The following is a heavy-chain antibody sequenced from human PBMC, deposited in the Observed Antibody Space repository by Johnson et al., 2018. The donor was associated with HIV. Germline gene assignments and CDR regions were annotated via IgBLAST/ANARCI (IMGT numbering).Heavy chain of an antibody. J-gene: IGHJ3*02. D-gene: IGHD3-3*01. Sequence: DVQVVESGGGVVQPGRSLRLSCAASGFTVSSNYMSWVRQAPGKGLEWVSVIYSGGSTYYADSVKGRFTISRDNSKNTLYLQMNSLRAEDTAVYYCARQAPGVTICGVGGAFDIGGQGTMVTVSS. CDR3: ARQAPGVTICGVGGAFDI. V-gene: IGHV3-66*04. CDR1: GFTVSSNY. CDR2: IYSGGST.